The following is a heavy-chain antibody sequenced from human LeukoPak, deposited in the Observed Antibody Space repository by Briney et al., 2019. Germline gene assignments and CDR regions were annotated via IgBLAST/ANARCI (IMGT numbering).Heavy chain of an antibody. CDR2: ISATGDRT. CDR3: ARDFYDSSGYYYDY. Sequence: GGSLRLSCAASGFTFSGYTMSWVRQAPEKGLEWISAISATGDRTYYAESVKGRFTISRDNSKNTMYLRMNSLRAEDTALYYCARDFYDSSGYYYDYWGLGTLVTVSS. V-gene: IGHV3-23*01. J-gene: IGHJ4*02. D-gene: IGHD3-22*01. CDR1: GFTFSGYT.